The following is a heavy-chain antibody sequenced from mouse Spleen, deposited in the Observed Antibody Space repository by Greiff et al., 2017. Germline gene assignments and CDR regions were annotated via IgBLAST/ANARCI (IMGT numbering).Heavy chain of an antibody. D-gene: IGHD1-1*01. V-gene: IGHV5-9-1*02. Sequence: EVMLVESGEGLVKPGGSLKLSCAASGFTFSSYAMSWVRQTPEKRLEWVAYISSGGDYIYYADTVKGRFTISRDNARNTLYLQMSSLKSEDTAMYYCTRVGLLRTWFAYWGQGTLVTVSA. CDR2: ISSGGDYI. CDR1: GFTFSSYA. CDR3: TRVGLLRTWFAY. J-gene: IGHJ3*01.